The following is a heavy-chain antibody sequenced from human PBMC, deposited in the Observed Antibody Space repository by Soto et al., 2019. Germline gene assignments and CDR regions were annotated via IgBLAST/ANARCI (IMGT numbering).Heavy chain of an antibody. V-gene: IGHV4-59*08. CDR3: ARCYYDILTGFFLDS. J-gene: IGHJ4*02. CDR2: IYYSGST. D-gene: IGHD3-9*01. CDR1: GDSISRYY. Sequence: PSETLSLTCTVSGDSISRYYWSWVRQPPGKGLEWIGYIYYSGSTYYNPSLESRVTILVDTSKRHFSLKLSSVTAADTAVYYCARCYYDILTGFFLDSWGQGTLVTVS.